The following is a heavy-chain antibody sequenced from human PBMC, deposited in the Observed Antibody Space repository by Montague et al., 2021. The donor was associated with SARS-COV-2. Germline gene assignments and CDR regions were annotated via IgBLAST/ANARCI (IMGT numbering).Heavy chain of an antibody. D-gene: IGHD3-9*01. Sequence: PALVKPTQTLTLTCTFSGFSLSTSGMCVSWIRQPPGKALEWLAHIDWDXDKYYSTSLKTRLTISKDTSKIQVVLTMTNMDPVDTATYYCARTHYDILAGYYIAFDYWGQGTRVTVSS. CDR3: ARTHYDILAGYYIAFDY. J-gene: IGHJ4*02. V-gene: IGHV2-70*01. CDR2: IDWDXDK. CDR1: GFSLSTSGMC.